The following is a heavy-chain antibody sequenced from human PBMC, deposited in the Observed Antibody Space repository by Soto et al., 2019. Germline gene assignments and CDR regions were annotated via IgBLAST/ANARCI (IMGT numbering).Heavy chain of an antibody. Sequence: PGGSLRLSCAASGFTFSSYAMSWVRQAPGKGLEWVSVIYSGGSTYYADSVKGRFTISRHNSKNTLYLLMNSLRAEDTAVYYCARDFRPPYGVRYFDYWGQGTLVTVSS. D-gene: IGHD4-17*01. CDR2: IYSGGST. CDR1: GFTFSSYA. CDR3: ARDFRPPYGVRYFDY. V-gene: IGHV3-53*04. J-gene: IGHJ4*02.